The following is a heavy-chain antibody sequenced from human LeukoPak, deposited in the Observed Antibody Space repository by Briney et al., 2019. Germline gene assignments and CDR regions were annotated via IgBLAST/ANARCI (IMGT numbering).Heavy chain of an antibody. CDR2: IYTSGST. D-gene: IGHD6-13*01. CDR3: ARTLPTGTAGGTFDY. CDR1: GGSISSGSYY. J-gene: IGHJ4*02. Sequence: PSRTLSRTCTVSGGSISSGSYYWSWIRQPAGKGLEWIGRIYTSGSTNYNPSPKSRVTISVDTSKNQFSLKLSSVTAADTAVYYCARTLPTGTAGGTFDYWGQGTLVTVSS. V-gene: IGHV4-61*02.